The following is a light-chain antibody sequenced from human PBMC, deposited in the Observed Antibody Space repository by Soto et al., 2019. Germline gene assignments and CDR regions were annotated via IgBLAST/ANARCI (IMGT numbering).Light chain of an antibody. CDR3: EPYSRDKQG. CDR2: KAS. V-gene: IGKV1-5*03. CDR1: QTISSW. J-gene: IGKJ1*01. Sequence: SESTGGRVSSTRRASQTISSWLAWYQQKPGKAPKLLIYKASTLKSGVPSRFSGSGSGTELAFTLSILQHHVFPTHVREPYSRDKQGFGQGTKVDI.